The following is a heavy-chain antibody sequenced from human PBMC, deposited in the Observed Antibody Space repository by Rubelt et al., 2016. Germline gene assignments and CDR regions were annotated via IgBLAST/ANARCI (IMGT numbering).Heavy chain of an antibody. V-gene: IGHV4-39*07. CDR1: GGSISSSSYY. Sequence: QLQLQESGPGLVKPSETLSLTCTVSGGSISSSSYYWGWIRQPPGKGLEWITSIYHRGRTYYTSSLTSRVTISVDTSKNQFALKRSSVTAADTAVYYCATHSPANDYWGQGTLVTVSS. J-gene: IGHJ4*02. D-gene: IGHD2-15*01. CDR3: ATHSPANDY. CDR2: IYHRGRT.